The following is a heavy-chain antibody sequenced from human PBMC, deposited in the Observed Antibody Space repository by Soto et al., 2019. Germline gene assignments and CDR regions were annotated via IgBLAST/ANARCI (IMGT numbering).Heavy chain of an antibody. CDR3: ASVLGSRRSGSYPSY. J-gene: IGHJ4*02. CDR1: GFSISDCS. CDR2: ISTNNDAI. Sequence: EVQLVESGGGLVQPGGSLRLSCAASGFSISDCSMNWVRRAPGKGLEWISYISTNNDAIYYADSVKGRFTISRDNAKNSLYLQMNSLRAEDTAVYYCASVLGSRRSGSYPSYWGQGTLATVSS. V-gene: IGHV3-48*01. D-gene: IGHD3-10*01.